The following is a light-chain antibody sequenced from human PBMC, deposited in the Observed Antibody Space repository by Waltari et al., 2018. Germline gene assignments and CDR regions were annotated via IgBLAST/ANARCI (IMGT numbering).Light chain of an antibody. CDR2: DVT. CDR3: FSYAGSDTYV. Sequence: QSALTQPRSVSGSLGQSVAISCTGTSTDVGGYNYVSWYQQHPGKAPKIIIYDVTKRPYGGLDGFSGSNAGNTASLTISGLQPEHEANYYCFSYAGSDTYVFGTGTEVTVL. J-gene: IGLJ1*01. V-gene: IGLV2-11*01. CDR1: STDVGGYNY.